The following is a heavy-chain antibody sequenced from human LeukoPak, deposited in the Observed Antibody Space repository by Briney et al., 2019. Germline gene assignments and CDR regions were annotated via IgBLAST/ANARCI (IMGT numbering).Heavy chain of an antibody. V-gene: IGHV4-59*01. D-gene: IGHD4-23*01. Sequence: PGGSLRLSCAASGFTFDDYAMHWVRQAPGKGLEWIGYISYSGSTNYSPTLKSRVTISVRSSNNQSSLKLSSVTAAHTAVYYCARVRGNSFGYSYYYMDGWGKGTTVTVSS. J-gene: IGHJ6*03. CDR2: ISYSGST. CDR1: GFTFDDYA. CDR3: ARVRGNSFGYSYYYMDG.